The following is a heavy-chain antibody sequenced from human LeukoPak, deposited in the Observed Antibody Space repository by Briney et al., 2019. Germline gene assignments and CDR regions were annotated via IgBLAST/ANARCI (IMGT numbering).Heavy chain of an antibody. D-gene: IGHD2-2*02. CDR1: GFTFDGYG. J-gene: IGHJ4*02. CDR3: ATGRARYCSSTSCYTFDY. V-gene: IGHV3-20*04. Sequence: GGSLRLSCAASGFTFDGYGMSWVRQAPGKGLEWVSGINWNGGSTGYADSVKGRFTISRDNAKNSLYLQMNSLRAEDTALYYCATGRARYCSSTSCYTFDYWGQGTLVTVSS. CDR2: INWNGGST.